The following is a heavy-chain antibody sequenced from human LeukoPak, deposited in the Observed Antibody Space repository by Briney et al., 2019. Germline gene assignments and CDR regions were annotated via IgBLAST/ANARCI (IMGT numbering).Heavy chain of an antibody. D-gene: IGHD2-21*02. J-gene: IGHJ4*02. CDR2: FYPGDSET. CDR3: ARPRPAYCGGDCYLPYYFDY. Sequence: GESLKISCKASGYSFTSYWIAWVRQMPGKGLEWLGIFYPGDSETRYSPSFQGQVTISADKSISTAYLQWSSLKASDTAMYCCARPRPAYCGGDCYLPYYFDYWGQGTLVTVSS. CDR1: GYSFTSYW. V-gene: IGHV5-51*01.